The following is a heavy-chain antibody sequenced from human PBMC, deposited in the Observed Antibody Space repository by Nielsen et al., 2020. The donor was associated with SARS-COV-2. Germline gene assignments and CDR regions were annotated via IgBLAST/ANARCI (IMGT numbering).Heavy chain of an antibody. V-gene: IGHV3-7*03. J-gene: IGHJ6*02. D-gene: IGHD3-9*01. Sequence: GESLKISCAASGFTFSSYWMSWVRQAPGKGLEWVANIKQDGSEKYYVDSVKGRFTISRDNAKNSLYLQMNSLRAEDTAVYYCASGPSGALRYFDWLPYYYYGMDVWGQGTTVTVSS. CDR1: GFTFSSYW. CDR2: IKQDGSEK. CDR3: ASGPSGALRYFDWLPYYYYGMDV.